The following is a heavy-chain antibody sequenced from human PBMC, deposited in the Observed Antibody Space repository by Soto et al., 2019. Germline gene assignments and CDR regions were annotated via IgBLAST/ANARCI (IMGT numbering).Heavy chain of an antibody. CDR1: GDSINSDNYY. CDR2: IYYRGNT. D-gene: IGHD3-9*01. CDR3: ARLEGLATISYYFDY. V-gene: IGHV4-39*01. Sequence: QLQLQESGPGLVKPSETLSLTCSVSGDSINSDNYYWGWIRQPPGKGLEWIGSIYYRGNTYYNPSLKPRVTISLAKSKSQFSLKLNSVTAADSAVYFCARLEGLATISYYFDYWGQGTLVTVSS. J-gene: IGHJ4*02.